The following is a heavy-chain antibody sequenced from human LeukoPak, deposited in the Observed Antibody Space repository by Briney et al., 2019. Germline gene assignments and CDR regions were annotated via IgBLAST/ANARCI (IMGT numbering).Heavy chain of an antibody. Sequence: GGSLRLSCAASGFTFSTYVMSWVRQAPGKGLEWVSAISGSGGSTYYADSVKGRFTISRDNSKNTLYLQMNSLRAEDTALYYCAKTGGIAAAHWGQGTLVTVSS. CDR1: GFTFSTYV. CDR2: ISGSGGST. J-gene: IGHJ4*02. V-gene: IGHV3-23*01. D-gene: IGHD6-13*01. CDR3: AKTGGIAAAH.